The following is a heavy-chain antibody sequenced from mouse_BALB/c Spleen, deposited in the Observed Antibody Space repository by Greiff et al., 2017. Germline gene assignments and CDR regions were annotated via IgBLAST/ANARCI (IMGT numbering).Heavy chain of an antibody. D-gene: IGHD2-1*01. J-gene: IGHJ2*01. CDR2: IYPGDGDT. CDR1: GYTFTSYW. Sequence: QVQLQQSGAELARPGASVKLSCKASGYTFTSYWMQWVKQRPGQGLEWIGAIYPGDGDTRYTQKFKGKATLTADKSSSTAYMQLSSLASEDSAVYYCARSDYGNYVDYWGQGTTLTVAS. V-gene: IGHV1-87*01. CDR3: ARSDYGNYVDY.